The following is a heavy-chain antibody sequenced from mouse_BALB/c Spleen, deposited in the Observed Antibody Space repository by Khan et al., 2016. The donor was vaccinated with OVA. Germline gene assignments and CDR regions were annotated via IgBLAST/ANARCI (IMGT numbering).Heavy chain of an antibody. CDR3: ALYYYGRAWFAY. CDR1: GFSLTSYG. Sequence: VQLKESRPGLVAPSQSLSITCTVSGFSLTSYGVGWVRQPPGKGLEWLGVIWGDGSTNYHSALISRLNINKDNSKSQVFLKLNSLQTDDTATYYCALYYYGRAWFAYWGQGTLVTVSA. CDR2: IWGDGST. V-gene: IGHV2-3*01. D-gene: IGHD1-1*01. J-gene: IGHJ3*01.